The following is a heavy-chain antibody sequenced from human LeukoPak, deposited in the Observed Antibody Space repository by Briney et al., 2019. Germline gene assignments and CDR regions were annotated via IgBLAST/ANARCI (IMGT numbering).Heavy chain of an antibody. V-gene: IGHV3-7*01. J-gene: IGHJ4*02. CDR3: ARGRLYYYDSSGTRFDY. CDR2: INQDGSAK. CDR1: GFTFSNYW. Sequence: HPGGSLRLSCAASGFTFSNYWMSWVRQTPGKGLEWVANINQDGSAKNYVDSVEGRFTISRDNAKNSLYLQMDSLSAEDTAVYYCARGRLYYYDSSGTRFDYWGQGTLVTVSS. D-gene: IGHD3-22*01.